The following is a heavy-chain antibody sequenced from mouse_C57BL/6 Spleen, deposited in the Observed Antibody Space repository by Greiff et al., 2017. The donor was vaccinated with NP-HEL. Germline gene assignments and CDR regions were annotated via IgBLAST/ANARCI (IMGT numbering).Heavy chain of an antibody. CDR3: TRNYGSSYGFAY. J-gene: IGHJ3*01. D-gene: IGHD1-1*01. CDR1: GYTFTDYE. V-gene: IGHV1-15*01. Sequence: QVQLQQSGAELVRPGASVTLSCKASGYTFTDYEMHWVKQTPVHGLEWIGAIDPETGGTAYNQKFKGKAILTADKSSSTAYMELRSLTSEDSAVYCCTRNYGSSYGFAYWGQGTLVTVSA. CDR2: IDPETGGT.